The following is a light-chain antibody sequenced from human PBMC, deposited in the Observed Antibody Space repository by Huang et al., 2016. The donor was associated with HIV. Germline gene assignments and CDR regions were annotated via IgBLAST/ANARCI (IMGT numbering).Light chain of an antibody. CDR2: WAS. CDR3: QQYYSSPG. J-gene: IGKJ1*01. V-gene: IGKV4-1*01. Sequence: DIVMTQSPDPLAVSLGERATSTCVSSQSVLSPSNNRNHLAWYQQKPRQPTKRLNYWASTREAGGPDRFRGSGSATDFTLTIYILQAEDVALYFCQQYYSSPGFGQGTYVEV. CDR1: QSVLSPSNNRNH.